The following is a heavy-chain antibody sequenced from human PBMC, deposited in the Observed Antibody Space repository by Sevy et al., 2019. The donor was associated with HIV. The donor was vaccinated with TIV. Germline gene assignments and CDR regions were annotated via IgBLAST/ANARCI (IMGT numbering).Heavy chain of an antibody. V-gene: IGHV3-7*01. CDR1: GFTFSSHY. J-gene: IGHJ3*02. D-gene: IGHD3-22*01. CDR2: IKQDGSDK. CDR3: AREALSYYDSERNYDDAFDM. Sequence: GGSLRLSCAASGFTFSSHYMSWVRQAPGKGLEWVANIKQDGSDKFYVESVKGRFTISRDNAKISLYLQLGSLSAEDTAMYFCAREALSYYDSERNYDDAFDMWGPATMVTVSS.